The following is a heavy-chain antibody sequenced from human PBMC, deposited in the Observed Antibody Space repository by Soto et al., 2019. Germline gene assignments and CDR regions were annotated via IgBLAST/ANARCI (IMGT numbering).Heavy chain of an antibody. V-gene: IGHV4-34*01. D-gene: IGHD3-10*01. CDR3: ARGLILWFGELSRRGGYYSYMDV. CDR1: GGSFSGYQ. J-gene: IGHJ6*03. CDR2: INDSGNI. Sequence: QVQLQQWGAGLLKPSETLALTCAVYGGSFSGYQWSWIRQTPGKGLEWIGEINDSGNINYNPSLKSRVAILIDTPKKQISLKLSSVTAADTDVYYCARGLILWFGELSRRGGYYSYMDVWGKGTTVTVSS.